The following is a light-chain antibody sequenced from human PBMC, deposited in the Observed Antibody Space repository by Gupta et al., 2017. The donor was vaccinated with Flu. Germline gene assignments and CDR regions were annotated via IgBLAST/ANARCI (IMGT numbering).Light chain of an antibody. V-gene: IGKV1-5*03. CDR2: KAS. Sequence: PSTLSASVGDRVTITCRASQDINRWLAWYQQKPGKAPKVLIYKASNLESGVPSRFSGSGPGTEFTLSISSLQPDDFATYYCQQYNSNSGAFGQGTKLEIK. CDR3: QQYNSNSGA. J-gene: IGKJ1*01. CDR1: QDINRW.